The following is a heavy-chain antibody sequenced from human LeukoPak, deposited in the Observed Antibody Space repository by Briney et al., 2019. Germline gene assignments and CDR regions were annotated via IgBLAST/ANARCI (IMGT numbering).Heavy chain of an antibody. Sequence: ASVKVSCKASGYTFTSYAMNWVRQAPGQGLEWMGWINTNTGNPTYAQGFTGRFVFSLDTSVSTAYLQISSLKAEDTAVYYCARESPITIFGVVTYDAFDIWGQGTMITVSS. CDR1: GYTFTSYA. D-gene: IGHD3-3*01. CDR2: INTNTGNP. CDR3: ARESPITIFGVVTYDAFDI. V-gene: IGHV7-4-1*02. J-gene: IGHJ3*02.